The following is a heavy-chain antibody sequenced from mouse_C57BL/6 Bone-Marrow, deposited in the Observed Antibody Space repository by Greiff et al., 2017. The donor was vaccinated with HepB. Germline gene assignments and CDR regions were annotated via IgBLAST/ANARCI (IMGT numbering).Heavy chain of an antibody. V-gene: IGHV1-39*01. Sequence: EVQRVESGPELVKPGASVKISCKASGYSFTDYNMNWVKQSNGKSLEWIGVINPNYGTTSYNQKFKGKATLTVDQSSSTAYMQLNSLTSEDSAVYYCARADYYGSSYWYFDVWGTGTTVTVSS. CDR3: ARADYYGSSYWYFDV. CDR1: GYSFTDYN. J-gene: IGHJ1*03. CDR2: INPNYGTT. D-gene: IGHD1-1*01.